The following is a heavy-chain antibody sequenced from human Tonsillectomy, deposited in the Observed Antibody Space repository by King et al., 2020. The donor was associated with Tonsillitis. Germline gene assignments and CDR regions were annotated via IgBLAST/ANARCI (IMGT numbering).Heavy chain of an antibody. CDR1: GDSIRTGDYY. D-gene: IGHD6-13*01. CDR2: FYYSGSS. CDR3: ARGDSRLYYYGMDV. V-gene: IGHV4-30-4*01. J-gene: IGHJ6*02. Sequence: QLQESGPGLVKPSQTLSLTCTVSGDSIRTGDYYWSWIRQPPGKGLEWIGYFYYSGSSYYNPSLNSRVTFSVHTSKNQFSLKLSCVTAADTAVYYCARGDSRLYYYGMDVWGQGTTVTVSS.